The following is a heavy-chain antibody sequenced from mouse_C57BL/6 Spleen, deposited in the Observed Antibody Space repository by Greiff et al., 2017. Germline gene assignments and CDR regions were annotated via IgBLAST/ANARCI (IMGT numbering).Heavy chain of an antibody. CDR3: ARGDSSDYWAMDD. Sequence: QVQLQQSGAELVRPGTSVKVSCKASGYAFTNYLIEWVKQRPGQGLEWIGVINPGSGSTNYNEKFKGKATLTADKSSSTAYMQLSSLTSEDSAVYCCARGDSSDYWAMDDWGKGTTVTVSS. J-gene: IGHJ4*01. CDR2: INPGSGST. V-gene: IGHV1-54*01. CDR1: GYAFTNYL. D-gene: IGHD1-1*01.